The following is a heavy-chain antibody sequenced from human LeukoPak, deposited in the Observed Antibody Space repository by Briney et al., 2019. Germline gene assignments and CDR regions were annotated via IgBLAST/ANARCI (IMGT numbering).Heavy chain of an antibody. J-gene: IGHJ4*02. CDR3: ARARNIITIFGVVITSGLDY. CDR2: IYYSGST. V-gene: IGHV4-59*01. D-gene: IGHD3-3*01. Sequence: SETLSLTCTVSGGSISSYYWSWIRQPPGKGLEWIGYIYYSGSTNYNPSLKSRVTISVDTSKNQFSLKLSSVTAADTAVYYCARARNIITIFGVVITSGLDYWGQGTLVTVSS. CDR1: GGSISSYY.